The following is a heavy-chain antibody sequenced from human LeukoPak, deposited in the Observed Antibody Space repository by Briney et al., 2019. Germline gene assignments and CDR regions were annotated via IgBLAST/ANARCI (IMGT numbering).Heavy chain of an antibody. J-gene: IGHJ4*02. D-gene: IGHD6-13*01. CDR3: ARARDSTLAAACLDC. CDR1: GYTFTGYY. Sequence: GASVKVSCKASGYTFTGYYMHWVRQAPGQGLEWMGWINPNSGGTNYAQKFQGRVTMTRDTSISTAYMELSRLRSDDTAVYYCARARDSTLAAACLDCWGQGTLVTVSS. CDR2: INPNSGGT. V-gene: IGHV1-2*02.